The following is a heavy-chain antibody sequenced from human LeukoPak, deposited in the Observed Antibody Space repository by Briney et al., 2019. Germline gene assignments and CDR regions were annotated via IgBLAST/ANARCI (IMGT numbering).Heavy chain of an antibody. Sequence: GASVKVSCKASGYTFSSYDINWVRQATGQGLEWMGWMNPNSGNTGYAQKFQGRVTMTRNTSISTAYMELSSLRSEDTAMYYCASGRNQRDLRLLLYWGQGTLVTVSS. CDR1: GYTFSSYD. CDR2: MNPNSGNT. V-gene: IGHV1-8*01. CDR3: ASGRNQRDLRLLLY. D-gene: IGHD1-14*01. J-gene: IGHJ4*02.